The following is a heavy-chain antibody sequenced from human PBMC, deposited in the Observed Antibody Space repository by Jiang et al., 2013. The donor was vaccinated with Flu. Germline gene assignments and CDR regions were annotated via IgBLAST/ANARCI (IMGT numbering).Heavy chain of an antibody. D-gene: IGHD1-1*01. CDR3: ARPRLGDNCYYDS. V-gene: IGHV3-23*01. Sequence: YADSVKGRFTISRDNSKNTLYLQMNSLRAEDTAVYFCARPRLGDNCYYDSWGQGTPVTVSS. J-gene: IGHJ4*02.